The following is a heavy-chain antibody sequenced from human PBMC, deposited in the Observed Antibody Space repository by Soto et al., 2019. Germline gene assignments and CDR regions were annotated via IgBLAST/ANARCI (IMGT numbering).Heavy chain of an antibody. CDR1: GGTFSSYS. CDR3: ATSGSYYRPFYYFDY. CDR2: IIPIFGTA. D-gene: IGHD1-26*01. Sequence: SVKVSCKASGGTFSSYSISWVRQAPGQGLEWMGGIIPIFGTANYAQKFQGRVTITADKSTSTAYMELSSLRSEDTAVYYCATSGSYYRPFYYFDYWGQGTLVTVSS. J-gene: IGHJ4*02. V-gene: IGHV1-69*06.